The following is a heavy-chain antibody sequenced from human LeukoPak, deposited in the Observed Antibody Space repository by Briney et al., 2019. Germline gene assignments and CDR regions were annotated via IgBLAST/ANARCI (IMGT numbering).Heavy chain of an antibody. D-gene: IGHD5-18*01. CDR2: IYYSGST. J-gene: IGHJ5*02. CDR1: GGSISSYY. CDR3: ARSGGGYSPDWFDP. Sequence: SETLSLTCTVSGGSISSYYWSWIRQPPGKGLEWIGYIYYSGSTNYNPSLKSRVTISVDTSKNQFSLKLSSVTAADTAVYYCARSGGGYSPDWFDPWGQGTLVTVSS. V-gene: IGHV4-59*01.